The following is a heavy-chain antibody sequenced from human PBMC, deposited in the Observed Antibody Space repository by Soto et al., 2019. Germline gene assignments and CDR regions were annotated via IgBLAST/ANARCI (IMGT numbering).Heavy chain of an antibody. V-gene: IGHV1-69*12. J-gene: IGHJ4*02. CDR1: GGTFSSYA. CDR2: IIPIFGTA. Sequence: QVQLVQSGAEVKKPGSSVKVSCKASGGTFSSYAISWVRQAPGQGLEWMGGIIPIFGTAIYTQKFQGRVTITADESTSTAYMELSSLRSEDTAVYYCARDGEHYGDYEWYFDYWGQGTLVTVSS. D-gene: IGHD4-17*01. CDR3: ARDGEHYGDYEWYFDY.